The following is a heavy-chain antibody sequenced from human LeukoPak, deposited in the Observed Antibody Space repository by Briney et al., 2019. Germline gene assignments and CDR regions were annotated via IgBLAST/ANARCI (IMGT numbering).Heavy chain of an antibody. J-gene: IGHJ3*02. CDR2: IIPIFGTA. V-gene: IGHV1-69*13. Sequence: SVKVSCKASGGTFISYAISWVRQAPGQGLEWMGGIIPIFGTANYAQEFQGRVTITADESTSTAYMELSSLRSEDTAVYYCARGKAGEIKDNYQNAFDIWGQGTMVTVSS. CDR3: ARGKAGEIKDNYQNAFDI. CDR1: GGTFISYA. D-gene: IGHD5-24*01.